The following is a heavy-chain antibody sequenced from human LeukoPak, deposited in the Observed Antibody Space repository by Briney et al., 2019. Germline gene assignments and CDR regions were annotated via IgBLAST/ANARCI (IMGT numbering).Heavy chain of an antibody. CDR1: GGSVSSTTYF. CDR2: INYSGST. CDR3: ARYVVYGSGKYYFDY. Sequence: SETLSLTCTVSGGSVSSTTYFWSWMRQPPGKGLEWIASINYSGSTYYDPSLKSRVTISVDTSHNQFSLKLSSVTAADPAVYYCARYVVYGSGKYYFDYWGQGTLVTVSS. V-gene: IGHV4-39*01. D-gene: IGHD3-10*01. J-gene: IGHJ4*02.